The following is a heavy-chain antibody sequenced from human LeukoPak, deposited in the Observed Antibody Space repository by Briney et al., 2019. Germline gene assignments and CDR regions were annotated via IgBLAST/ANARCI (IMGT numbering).Heavy chain of an antibody. J-gene: IGHJ5*02. Sequence: SETLSLTCTVSGGSISSSSYYWGWIRQPPGKGLEWIGSIYYSGSTYYNPSLKSRVTISVDTSKNQFSLKLSSVTAADTAVYYCARRILSYGSGSYYPNWFDPWGQGTLVTVSS. CDR2: IYYSGST. CDR3: ARRILSYGSGSYYPNWFDP. V-gene: IGHV4-39*01. CDR1: GGSISSSSYY. D-gene: IGHD3-10*01.